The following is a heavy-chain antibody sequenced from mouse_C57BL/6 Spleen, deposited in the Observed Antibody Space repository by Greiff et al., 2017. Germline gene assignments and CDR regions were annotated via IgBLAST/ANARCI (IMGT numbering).Heavy chain of an antibody. V-gene: IGHV6-3*01. J-gene: IGHJ3*01. CDR3: TEEGYYQFAY. D-gene: IGHD2-3*01. CDR2: IRLKSDNYAT. CDR1: GFTFSNYW. Sequence: EVQLVESGGGLVQPGGSMKLSCVASGFTFSNYWMNWVRQSPEKGLEWVAQIRLKSDNYATHYAESVKGRFTISRDDSKSSVYLQMNNLRAEDTGIYYCTEEGYYQFAYWGQGTLVTVSA.